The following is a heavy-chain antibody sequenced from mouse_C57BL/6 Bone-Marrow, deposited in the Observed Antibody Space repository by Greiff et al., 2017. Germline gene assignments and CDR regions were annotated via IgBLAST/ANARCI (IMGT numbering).Heavy chain of an antibody. Sequence: QVQLQQSGAELARPGASVKLSCKASGYTFTSYGISWVKQRTGQGLEWIGDIYPGSGSTNYNEKFKSKATLTVDTSSSTAYMQLSSLTSEDSAVYYCAREGLGWEAWFAYWGQGTLVTVSA. J-gene: IGHJ3*01. CDR3: AREGLGWEAWFAY. CDR1: GYTFTSYG. V-gene: IGHV1-81*01. D-gene: IGHD4-1*01. CDR2: IYPGSGST.